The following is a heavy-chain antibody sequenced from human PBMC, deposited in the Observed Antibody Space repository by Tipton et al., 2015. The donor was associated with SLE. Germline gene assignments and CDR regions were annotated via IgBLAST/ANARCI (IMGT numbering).Heavy chain of an antibody. CDR3: ARGSSLAAFDI. CDR2: INHSGST. Sequence: TLSLTFSVYGGSFSGYYWSWIRQPPGKGLEWIGEINHSGSTNYNPSLKSRVTIAVDTSKNQFSLKLSSLTAADTAVYYCARGSSLAAFDIWGQGTMVTVSS. CDR1: GGSFSGYY. J-gene: IGHJ3*02. V-gene: IGHV4-34*01.